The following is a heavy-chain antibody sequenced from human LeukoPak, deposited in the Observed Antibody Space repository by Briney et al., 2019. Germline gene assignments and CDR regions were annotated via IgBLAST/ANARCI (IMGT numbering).Heavy chain of an antibody. Sequence: GGSLRLSCAASGFTFSSYGMSWVRQAPGKGLEWVAAISVSGGSTNYAYSVKGRFTISRDNSKNALYLQMNSLRAEDTAVYYCAKVFFMDYWGQGTLVTVSS. CDR2: ISVSGGST. CDR3: AKVFFMDY. V-gene: IGHV3-23*01. CDR1: GFTFSSYG. J-gene: IGHJ4*02. D-gene: IGHD2-8*01.